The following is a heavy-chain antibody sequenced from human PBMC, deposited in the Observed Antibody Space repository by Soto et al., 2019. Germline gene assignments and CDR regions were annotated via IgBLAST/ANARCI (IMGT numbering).Heavy chain of an antibody. Sequence: ASVKVSCKASGYTFTSYGISWVRQAPGQGLEWMGCISAYNGNTYYAQKLQGRFTMSTDTSKSTVYMELRSLRSDDTAVYYCAKDDVYEFPYNWFDPWGQGTLVTVSS. CDR2: ISAYNGNT. D-gene: IGHD5-12*01. CDR3: AKDDVYEFPYNWFDP. V-gene: IGHV1-18*01. CDR1: GYTFTSYG. J-gene: IGHJ5*02.